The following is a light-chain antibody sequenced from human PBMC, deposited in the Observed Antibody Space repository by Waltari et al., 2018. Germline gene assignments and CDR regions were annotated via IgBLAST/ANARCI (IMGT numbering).Light chain of an antibody. CDR2: KIN. J-gene: IGLJ3*02. CDR1: SGSVSTTSY. Sequence: QTVVTQEPSLSVSPGGTVTLTCALSSGSVSTTSYASWYQQTPGQAPRTPVYKINSRSSGVPGRFSGSMLGNKAALTITGAQAEDESDYYCVLYMGSGIWVFGGGTKLTVL. V-gene: IGLV8-61*01. CDR3: VLYMGSGIWV.